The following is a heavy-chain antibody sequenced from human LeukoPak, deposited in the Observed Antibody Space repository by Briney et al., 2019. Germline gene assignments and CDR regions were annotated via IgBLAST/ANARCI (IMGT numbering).Heavy chain of an antibody. Sequence: SETLSLTCDVSGVSINTCCYYWTWTRQPPGKGLECLGYKYYSGSTSYNSSLRSRLTISLDSSKNQFSLRLTSVTAADTAVYYCARGRSYGFDFDSWGPGTLVIVSS. V-gene: IGHV4-61*01. D-gene: IGHD5-18*01. J-gene: IGHJ4*02. CDR3: ARGRSYGFDFDS. CDR1: GVSINTCCYY. CDR2: KYYSGST.